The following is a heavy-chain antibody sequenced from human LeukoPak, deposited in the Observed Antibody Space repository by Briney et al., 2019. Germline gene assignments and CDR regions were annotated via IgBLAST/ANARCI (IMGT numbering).Heavy chain of an antibody. D-gene: IGHD5-24*01. Sequence: SETLSLTCTVSGGSISSYYGSWIRQPPGKGLEWIGYIYYSGSTNYNPSLKSRVTISVDTSKNQFSLKLSSVTAADTAVYYCARVVSLWGDVYDWFDPWGQGTLVTVSS. CDR2: IYYSGST. J-gene: IGHJ5*02. CDR3: ARVVSLWGDVYDWFDP. V-gene: IGHV4-59*01. CDR1: GGSISSYY.